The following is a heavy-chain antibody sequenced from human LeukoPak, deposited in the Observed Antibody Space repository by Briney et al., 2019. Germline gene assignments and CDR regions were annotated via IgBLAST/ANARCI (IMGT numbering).Heavy chain of an antibody. Sequence: PGGSLRLSCVASGFTLSSYWMSWVRQAPGKGLEWVANIREDGSEKYYVDSVKGRFTISRDNAKNSLWLQINSLRAEDTAVYYCATSTGWRFDYWGQGTLVTVSS. CDR3: ATSTGWRFDY. CDR2: IREDGSEK. J-gene: IGHJ4*02. V-gene: IGHV3-7*01. D-gene: IGHD2-8*02. CDR1: GFTLSSYW.